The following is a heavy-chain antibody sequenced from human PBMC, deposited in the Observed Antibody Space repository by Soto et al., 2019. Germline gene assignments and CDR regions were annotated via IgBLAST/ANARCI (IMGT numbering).Heavy chain of an antibody. CDR1: GFTFRSYA. D-gene: IGHD2-15*01. CDR3: ARGDREDIAVVIGVRPGEYGVDV. J-gene: IGHJ6*02. Sequence: QVQLVESGGGVVQPGRSLRLSCAASGFTFRSYAMHWVRQAPGKGLECVAGISYDGSNKFYRDYVKGRFNISRDNSKNTLYLQINSLRYEDTAVYYCARGDREDIAVVIGVRPGEYGVDVWGQGTTVTVSS. V-gene: IGHV3-30-3*01. CDR2: ISYDGSNK.